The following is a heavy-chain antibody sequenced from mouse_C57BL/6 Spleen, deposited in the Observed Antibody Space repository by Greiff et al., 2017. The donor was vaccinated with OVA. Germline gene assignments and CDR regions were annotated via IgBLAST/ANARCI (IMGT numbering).Heavy chain of an antibody. J-gene: IGHJ4*01. D-gene: IGHD1-1*02. Sequence: QVHVKQPGAELVRPGTSVKLSCKASGYTFTSYWMHWVKQRPGQGLEWIGVIDPSDSYTNYNQKFKGKATLTVDTSSSTAYMQLSSLTSEDSAVYYCAREHYSAMDYWGQGTSVTVSS. CDR1: GYTFTSYW. CDR3: AREHYSAMDY. V-gene: IGHV1-59*01. CDR2: IDPSDSYT.